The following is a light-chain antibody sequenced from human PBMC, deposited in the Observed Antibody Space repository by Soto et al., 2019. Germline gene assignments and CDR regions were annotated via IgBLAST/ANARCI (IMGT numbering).Light chain of an antibody. V-gene: IGLV2-14*03. CDR2: DVN. J-gene: IGLJ3*02. CDR3: SAYSAGSTPVV. Sequence: QSVLTQPASVSGSPGQSITISCTGTSSDVGSTFNYVSWYQHHPGKAPRLIMSDVNHRPSGVSDRFSGSKSGNTASLTISGLQAEDEADYFCSAYSAGSTPVVFGGGTKLTVL. CDR1: SSDVGSTFNY.